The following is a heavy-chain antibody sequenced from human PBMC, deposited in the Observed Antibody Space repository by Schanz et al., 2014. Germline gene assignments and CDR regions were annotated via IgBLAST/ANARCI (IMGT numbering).Heavy chain of an antibody. D-gene: IGHD5-12*01. CDR2: IWNNGVTK. Sequence: VQLVESGGGVVQPGRSLRLSCAAYGFTLSSYAMHWVRQAPGKGLEWVAVIWNNGVTKYYADSVRGRFTISRDNSRNTLYLQMNSLRTEDTAVYYCASPSGYSDYGTYFDFWGQGTLVTVSS. V-gene: IGHV3-30*04. J-gene: IGHJ4*02. CDR1: GFTLSSYA. CDR3: ASPSGYSDYGTYFDF.